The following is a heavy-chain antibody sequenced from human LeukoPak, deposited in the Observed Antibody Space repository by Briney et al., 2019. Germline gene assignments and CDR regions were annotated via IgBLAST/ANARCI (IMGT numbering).Heavy chain of an antibody. V-gene: IGHV3-48*01. CDR1: GFTFSSYS. D-gene: IGHD4-17*01. CDR2: ISSSSSTI. J-gene: IGHJ4*02. CDR3: AKERGYGDYYFDY. Sequence: PGGSLRLSCAASGFTFSSYSMNWVRQAPGKGLEWVSYISSSSSTIYYADSVKGRFTISRDNAKNSLYLQMNSLRAEDTAVYYCAKERGYGDYYFDYWGQGTLVTVSS.